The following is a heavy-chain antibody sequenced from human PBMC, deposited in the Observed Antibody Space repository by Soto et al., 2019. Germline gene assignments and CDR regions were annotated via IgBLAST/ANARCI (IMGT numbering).Heavy chain of an antibody. J-gene: IGHJ4*02. CDR1: GFTFISYA. CDR2: ISGSGGST. D-gene: IGHD3-10*01. V-gene: IGHV3-23*01. Sequence: EVQLLESGGGLVQPGGSLMLSCAASGFTFISYAMSWVRQAPGKGLEWVSAISGSGGSTYYADSVKGPLTISRDNSKNTLYLQMNCLRAEDTAVYYCAKDGRGSVSYYLYYFDSWGQGTLVPVSS. CDR3: AKDGRGSVSYYLYYFDS.